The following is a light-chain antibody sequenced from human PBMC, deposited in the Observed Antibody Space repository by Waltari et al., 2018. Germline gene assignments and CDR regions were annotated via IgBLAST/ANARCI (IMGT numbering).Light chain of an antibody. J-gene: IGLJ2*01. CDR2: GNE. V-gene: IGLV1-44*01. CDR1: SSNIGSST. Sequence: QSVLIQPPSASGTPGQRVTISCSGGSSNIGSSTVNWYQQLPGTAPKLLIHGNEQPPTGFPDRISGSKSCTSSSLAISGLQSEDEAHYFCAAWDGSLNGLVFGGGTELTVL. CDR3: AAWDGSLNGLV.